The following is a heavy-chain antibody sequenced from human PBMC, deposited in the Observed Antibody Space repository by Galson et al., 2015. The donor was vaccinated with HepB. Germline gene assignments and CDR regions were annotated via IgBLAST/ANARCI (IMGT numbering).Heavy chain of an antibody. CDR2: IIPFFGTP. J-gene: IGHJ6*02. V-gene: IGHV1-69*13. D-gene: IGHD2-2*01. Sequence: SVKVSCKASGGTFSNYAITWVRQAPGQGLEWVGGIIPFFGTPIYAQRFQGRVTITADESTTTAHMELSSLRSDDTAVVYCALARDPNPTYYSSVNYGMDFWGQGTTVTVSS. CDR1: GGTFSNYA. CDR3: ALARDPNPTYYSSVNYGMDF.